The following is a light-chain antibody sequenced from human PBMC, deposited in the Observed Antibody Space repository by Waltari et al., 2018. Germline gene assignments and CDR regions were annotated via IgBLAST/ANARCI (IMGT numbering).Light chain of an antibody. Sequence: EIVLTQSPGTLSLSPGEGATLTCRASQSVGTNYLAWFQQKPGQAPRLLIYDASTRATGIPERFSGSGSGTDFTLTISRLEPEDLAVYYCRYSGTSRPCAFGQGTKVEIK. J-gene: IGKJ1*01. CDR2: DAS. CDR3: RYSGTSRPCA. V-gene: IGKV3-20*01. CDR1: QSVGTNY.